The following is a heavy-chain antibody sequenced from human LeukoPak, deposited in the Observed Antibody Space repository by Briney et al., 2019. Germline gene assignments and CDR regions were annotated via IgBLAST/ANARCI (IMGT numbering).Heavy chain of an antibody. CDR1: NGSLSGYY. CDR3: ARDLHRGGDFQY. V-gene: IGHV4-34*01. D-gene: IGHD2-21*01. CDR2: ISHSGST. Sequence: SETLSLTCALYNGSLSGYYWSWIRQPPGKGLEWIGEISHSGSTNYNPPLKSRVTISVDTSKNQFSLKLSSVTAADTAIYYCARDLHRGGDFQYWGQGTLVTVSS. J-gene: IGHJ4*02.